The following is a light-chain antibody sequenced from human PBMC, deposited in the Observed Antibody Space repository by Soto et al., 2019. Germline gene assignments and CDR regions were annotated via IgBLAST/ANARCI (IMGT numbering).Light chain of an antibody. CDR1: QSISTW. V-gene: IGKV1-5*03. J-gene: IGKJ4*01. CDR3: QQYNTYPLT. Sequence: DIPMTQSPSTLSASVGDRVTITCRASQSISTWLAWYQQKPGKAPKLLIYKASSLESGVPSRFSGSGSCTEFTLTISSLQPDDFATYYCQQYNTYPLTFGGGTTVEIK. CDR2: KAS.